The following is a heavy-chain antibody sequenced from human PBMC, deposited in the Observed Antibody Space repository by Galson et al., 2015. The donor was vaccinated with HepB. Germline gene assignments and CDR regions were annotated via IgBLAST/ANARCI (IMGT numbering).Heavy chain of an antibody. CDR1: GFTFSSYG. J-gene: IGHJ4*02. CDR2: IWYDGSNK. CDR3: ARRRRPGALDY. D-gene: IGHD3-10*01. V-gene: IGHV3-33*08. Sequence: SLRLSCAASGFTFSSYGMHWVRQAPGKGLEWVAVIWYDGSNKYYADSVKGRFTISRDNSKNTLYLQMNSLRAEDTAVYYCARRRRPGALDYWGQGTLVTVSS.